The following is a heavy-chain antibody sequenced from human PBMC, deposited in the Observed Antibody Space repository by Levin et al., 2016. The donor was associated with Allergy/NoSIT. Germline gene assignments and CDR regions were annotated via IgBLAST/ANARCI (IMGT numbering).Heavy chain of an antibody. CDR2: IYYSGST. CDR3: ARSTTVSYYFDY. Sequence: SETLSLTCTVSGGSISSSSYYWGWIRQPPGKGLEWIGSIYYSGSTYYNPSLKSRVTISVDTSKNQFSLKLSSVTAADTAVYYCARSTTVSYYFDYWGQGTPGHRLL. D-gene: IGHD4-17*01. CDR1: GGSISSSSYY. J-gene: IGHJ4*02. V-gene: IGHV4-39*01.